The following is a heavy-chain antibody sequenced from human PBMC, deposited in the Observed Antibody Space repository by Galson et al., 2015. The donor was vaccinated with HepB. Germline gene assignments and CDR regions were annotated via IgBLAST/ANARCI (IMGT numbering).Heavy chain of an antibody. D-gene: IGHD3-3*01. CDR2: ISWDGSTI. CDR3: AKDAWGRSGYYDSWSDSFFYMDV. Sequence: SLRLSCAASGFTFDDYAIHWVRQPPGKGLEWVSGISWDGSTIGYADSVKGRFTISRDNAKNSLYLQMNSLRAEDTAFYYCAKDAWGRSGYYDSWSDSFFYMDVWGKGTTVTVSS. CDR1: GFTFDDYA. V-gene: IGHV3-9*01. J-gene: IGHJ6*03.